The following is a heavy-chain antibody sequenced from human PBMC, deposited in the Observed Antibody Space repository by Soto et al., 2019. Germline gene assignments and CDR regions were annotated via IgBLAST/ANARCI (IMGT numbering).Heavy chain of an antibody. Sequence: PGGSLRLSCAASGFSFSDYGMHWVRQAPGKGLEWVAEMWYDGSHKYHADSVKDRFTISRDKAKNSLYLQMNSLRAEDTAVYYCARESRWDYYYYYMDVWGKGTTVTVSS. CDR2: MWYDGSHK. D-gene: IGHD6-19*01. V-gene: IGHV3-33*01. J-gene: IGHJ6*03. CDR3: ARESRWDYYYYYMDV. CDR1: GFSFSDYG.